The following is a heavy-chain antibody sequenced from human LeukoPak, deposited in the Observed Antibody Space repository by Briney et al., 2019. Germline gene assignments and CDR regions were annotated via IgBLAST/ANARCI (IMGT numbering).Heavy chain of an antibody. V-gene: IGHV3-23*01. J-gene: IGHJ4*02. CDR3: ARAATDY. Sequence: GGSPRPPTAPPQPTPTTNTTTTNPHPPRKGLEWVSGISGSGLSTDYADSVKGRFTISRDNSKNTLYLQMNSLRAEDTAVYYCARAATDYWGQGTLVTVSS. CDR1: QPTPTTNT. CDR2: ISGSGLST.